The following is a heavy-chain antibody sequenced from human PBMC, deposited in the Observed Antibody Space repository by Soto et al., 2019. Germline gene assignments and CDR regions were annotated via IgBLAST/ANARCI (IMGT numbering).Heavy chain of an antibody. V-gene: IGHV4-39*01. Sequence: SETLSLTCTVSGGSISSSSYYWGWIRQPPGKGLEWIGSIYYSGSTYYNPSLKSRVTISVDTSKNQFSLKLSSVTAADTAVYYCARHEDFWSGYYPIDYWGQGTLVTVSS. CDR3: ARHEDFWSGYYPIDY. CDR2: IYYSGST. CDR1: GGSISSSSYY. J-gene: IGHJ4*02. D-gene: IGHD3-3*01.